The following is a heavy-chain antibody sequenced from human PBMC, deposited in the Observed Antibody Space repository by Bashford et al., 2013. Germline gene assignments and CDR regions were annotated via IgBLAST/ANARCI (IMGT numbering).Heavy chain of an antibody. CDR2: IHGGNGNT. Sequence: WVRQAPGQRLEWMGWIHGGNGNTKYSQRFQGRVTLTRDTSASTAYMELSSLTSEDTAVYYCAASVTTGYWGQGTLVTVSS. D-gene: IGHD4-17*01. V-gene: IGHV1-3*01. CDR3: AASVTTGY. J-gene: IGHJ4*02.